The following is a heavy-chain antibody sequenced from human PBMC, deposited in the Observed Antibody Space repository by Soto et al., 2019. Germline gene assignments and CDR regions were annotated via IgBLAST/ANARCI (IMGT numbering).Heavy chain of an antibody. V-gene: IGHV1-18*01. J-gene: IGHJ4*02. CDR1: GYTFITYG. D-gene: IGHD3-22*01. CDR3: ARGPTDYYDNSANYFLDY. CDR2: ISTYNGNT. Sequence: QVQLVQSGAEVKKPGASVKVSCKASGYTFITYGVSWVRQAPGQGLDWLGRISTYNGNTRYAERLQGRVTMTTDTATNTAYMELRNRRSDVTAVYYCARGPTDYYDNSANYFLDYWGQGTLVTVSS.